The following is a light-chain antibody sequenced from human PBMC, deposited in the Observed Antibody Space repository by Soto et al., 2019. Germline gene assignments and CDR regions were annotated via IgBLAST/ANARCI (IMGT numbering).Light chain of an antibody. V-gene: IGLV2-8*01. CDR2: DVT. J-gene: IGLJ1*01. CDR1: SNDVGRFNY. Sequence: QSVLTQAPSGSGSPGQSVTISCAGTSNDVGRFNYVSWYQHHPGKAPKLIIYDVTKRPSGVPDRFSGSKSGNTAYLTVSGLQAEDEADYFCSSFVHGTSYVFGTGTKVTVL. CDR3: SSFVHGTSYV.